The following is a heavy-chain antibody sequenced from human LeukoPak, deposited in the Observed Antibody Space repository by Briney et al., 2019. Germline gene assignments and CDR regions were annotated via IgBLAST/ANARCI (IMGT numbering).Heavy chain of an antibody. CDR1: GGSISSSNW. CDR3: ARGSKTASYSSGWYDGEDY. V-gene: IGHV4-61*01. J-gene: IGHJ4*02. CDR2: IYYSGST. D-gene: IGHD6-19*01. Sequence: SETLSLTCAVSGGSISSSNWWSWIRQPPGKGLDWIGYIYYSGSTNYNPSLKSRVTISVDTSKNQFSLKLSSVTAADTAVYYCARGSKTASYSSGWYDGEDYWGQGTLVTVSS.